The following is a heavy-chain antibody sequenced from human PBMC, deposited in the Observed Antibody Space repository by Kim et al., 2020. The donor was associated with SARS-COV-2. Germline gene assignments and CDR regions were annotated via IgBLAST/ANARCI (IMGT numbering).Heavy chain of an antibody. CDR1: GGTFSSYA. Sequence: SVKVSCKASGGTFSSYAISWVRQAPGQGLEWMGGIIPIFGTANYAQKFQGRVTITADESTSTAYMELSSLRSEDTAVYYCARHPWGTYYFDYWGQGTLVTVSS. J-gene: IGHJ4*02. CDR3: ARHPWGTYYFDY. D-gene: IGHD7-27*01. CDR2: IIPIFGTA. V-gene: IGHV1-69*13.